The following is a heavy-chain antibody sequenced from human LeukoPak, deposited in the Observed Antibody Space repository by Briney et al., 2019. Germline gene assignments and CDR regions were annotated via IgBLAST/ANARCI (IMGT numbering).Heavy chain of an antibody. Sequence: GGSLRLSCAASGVTFSSYWMYWVRKAPGKGLVWVSRINTDGSYTNYADSVKGRFTISRDNAKNMLYLQMNSLRAEDTAVYYCVRDPNWGNDHWGQGILVTVSS. CDR1: GVTFSSYW. CDR3: VRDPNWGNDH. CDR2: INTDGSYT. D-gene: IGHD7-27*01. J-gene: IGHJ4*02. V-gene: IGHV3-74*01.